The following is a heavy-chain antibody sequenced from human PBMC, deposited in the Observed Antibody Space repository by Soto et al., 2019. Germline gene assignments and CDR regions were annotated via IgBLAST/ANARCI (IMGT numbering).Heavy chain of an antibody. CDR1: GFTFSSYA. CDR2: ISASGDST. CDR3: AKGGLYNSRWYEGY. Sequence: EVQLLESGGALVQPGGSLRLSCAASGFTFSSYAMSWVRQAPGKGLEWVSSISASGDSTHNADSVKGLFAISRDNSKNPLELQLNRLTAYDSAVYYCAKGGLYNSRWYEGYLGQGTLVTVS. V-gene: IGHV3-23*01. J-gene: IGHJ4*02. D-gene: IGHD6-13*01.